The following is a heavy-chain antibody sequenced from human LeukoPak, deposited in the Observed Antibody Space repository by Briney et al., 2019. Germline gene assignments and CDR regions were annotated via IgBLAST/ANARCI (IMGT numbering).Heavy chain of an antibody. CDR1: GGSISSYY. D-gene: IGHD3-22*01. CDR3: ARLYDSSGYYCGPLDY. Sequence: SETLSLTCTVSGGSISSYYWSWIRQPPRKGLEWIGYISYSGSTKYNPSPTSRVAISIDTSMNQFSLKLSSVTAADTAVYYCARLYDSSGYYCGPLDYWGQGTLVTVSS. J-gene: IGHJ4*02. CDR2: ISYSGST. V-gene: IGHV4-59*08.